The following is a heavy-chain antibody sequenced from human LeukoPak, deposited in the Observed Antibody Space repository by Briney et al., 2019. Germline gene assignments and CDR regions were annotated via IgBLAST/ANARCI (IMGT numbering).Heavy chain of an antibody. Sequence: PGGSLRLSCAASGYTFSDHAMHWVRQAPGKGLEWVAVISYDGSDKYHADSVKGRFTISRDNSKNTLSLQMNSLSIEDTAVYYCERTGDCSSTSCYKPFDVWGQGTMVTVSP. V-gene: IGHV3-30*04. D-gene: IGHD2-2*02. CDR2: ISYDGSDK. CDR3: ERTGDCSSTSCYKPFDV. CDR1: GYTFSDHA. J-gene: IGHJ3*01.